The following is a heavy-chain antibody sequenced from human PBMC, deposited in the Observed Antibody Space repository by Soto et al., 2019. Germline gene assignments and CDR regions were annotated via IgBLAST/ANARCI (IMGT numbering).Heavy chain of an antibody. Sequence: GWSLRLSCASSVFTFISYGMHWVRQAPGKGLEWVAVISYDGSNKYYADSVKGRFTISRDNSKNTLYLQMNSLRAEDTAVYYCAKETSGSRKSEYYFDYWGQGTLVTVSS. CDR3: AKETSGSRKSEYYFDY. V-gene: IGHV3-30*18. D-gene: IGHD1-26*01. CDR1: VFTFISYG. CDR2: ISYDGSNK. J-gene: IGHJ4*02.